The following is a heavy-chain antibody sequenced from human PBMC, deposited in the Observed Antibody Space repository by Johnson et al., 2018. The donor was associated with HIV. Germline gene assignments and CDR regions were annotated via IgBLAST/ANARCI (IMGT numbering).Heavy chain of an antibody. CDR2: IKQDGSEK. CDR3: ARGDYYDTSGNFIDAFDI. V-gene: IGHV3-7*04. Sequence: MQLVESGGGLVQPGGSLRLSCAASGFTFSSYWMSWVRQAPGKGLEWVANIKQDGSEKYYVDSVKGRFTMSRDNAKNSLCLQMNSLRAEDTAVYYCARGDYYDTSGNFIDAFDIWGQGTMVTVSS. J-gene: IGHJ3*02. CDR1: GFTFSSYW. D-gene: IGHD3-22*01.